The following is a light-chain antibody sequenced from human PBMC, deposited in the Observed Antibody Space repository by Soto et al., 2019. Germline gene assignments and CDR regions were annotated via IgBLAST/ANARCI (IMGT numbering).Light chain of an antibody. CDR1: SSDVGGYNY. CDR3: SSYTSSSTLKL. Sequence: QSALTQPASVSGSPGQSITISCTGTSSDVGGYNYVSWYQQHPGKAPKLMIYDVTNRPSGVSTRFSGSKSGNTAFLTISGLQAEDEAHYYCSSYTSSSTLKLFGGGTKLTVL. J-gene: IGLJ2*01. V-gene: IGLV2-14*03. CDR2: DVT.